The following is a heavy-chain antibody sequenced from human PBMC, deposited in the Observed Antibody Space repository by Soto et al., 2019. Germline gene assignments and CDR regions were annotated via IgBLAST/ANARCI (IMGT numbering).Heavy chain of an antibody. V-gene: IGHV3-23*01. J-gene: IGHJ4*02. Sequence: EVQLLESGGGLVQPGGSLRLSCAASGFTFSSYAMSWVRQAPGKGLEWVSAISGSGGSTYYADSVKGRFTISRDNSKNTLYLQMNSLRAEDTAVYYCAKDAIGTPTRGVIITHFDYWGQGTLVTVSS. CDR2: ISGSGGST. CDR3: AKDAIGTPTRGVIITHFDY. D-gene: IGHD3-10*01. CDR1: GFTFSSYA.